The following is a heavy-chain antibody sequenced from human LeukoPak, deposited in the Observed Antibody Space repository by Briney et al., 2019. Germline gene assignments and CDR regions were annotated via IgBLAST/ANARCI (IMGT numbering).Heavy chain of an antibody. CDR1: GASVTTHY. V-gene: IGHV4-59*02. CDR2: IFYRGINSYHS. CDR3: ASKPVVPGSQGHYFDP. J-gene: IGHJ5*02. D-gene: IGHD4-23*01. Sequence: PSETLSLTCTVSGASVTTHYWSWIRQPPGKGLEWIGNIFYRGINSYHSSYDSSLQSRVTMSIDTSKNQVSLNLTSVTAADTAVYYRASKPVVPGSQGHYFDPWGQGTLVTVSS.